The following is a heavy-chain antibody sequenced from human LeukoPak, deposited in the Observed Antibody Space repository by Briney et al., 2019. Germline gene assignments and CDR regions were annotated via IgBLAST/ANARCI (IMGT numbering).Heavy chain of an antibody. D-gene: IGHD3-22*01. CDR2: IKEDGSEK. V-gene: IGHV3-7*01. CDR3: ARAAPPMYYYDSSGYTHPTFFDY. J-gene: IGHJ4*02. CDR1: GFTFSNYW. Sequence: GGSLRLSCAASGFTFSNYWMSWVRQAPGKGLEWVANIKEDGSEKYYVDSVKGRFTISRDNAKNSLYLQMNSLRAEDTAVYYCARAAPPMYYYDSSGYTHPTFFDYWGQGTLVTVSS.